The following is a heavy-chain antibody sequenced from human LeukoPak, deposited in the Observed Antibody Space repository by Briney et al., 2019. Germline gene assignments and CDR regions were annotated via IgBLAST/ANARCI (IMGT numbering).Heavy chain of an antibody. CDR2: ISSSSSYI. CDR1: GFTFSSYS. CDR3: ASLADWTGSPDY. Sequence: GGSLRLSCAASGFTFSSYSMNWVRQAPGKGLEWVSSISSSSSYIYYADSVKGRFTISRDNAKNSLYLQMNSLRAEDTAVYYCASLADWTGSPDYWGQGTLVTVSS. V-gene: IGHV3-21*01. J-gene: IGHJ4*02. D-gene: IGHD3/OR15-3a*01.